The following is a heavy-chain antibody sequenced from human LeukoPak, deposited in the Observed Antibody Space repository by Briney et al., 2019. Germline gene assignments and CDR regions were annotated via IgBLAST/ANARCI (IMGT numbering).Heavy chain of an antibody. V-gene: IGHV4-59*12. CDR1: GGSLSSYY. CDR3: ARALPYYYDSSAYARYYFDY. Sequence: SETLSLTCTVSGGSLSSYYWSWVRQPPGNGLEWIGYIYYSGSTNYNPSLKSRVTISVDTSKNQFSMKLSSVTAADTAVYYCARALPYYYDSSAYARYYFDYWGQGTLVTVSS. J-gene: IGHJ4*02. CDR2: IYYSGST. D-gene: IGHD3-22*01.